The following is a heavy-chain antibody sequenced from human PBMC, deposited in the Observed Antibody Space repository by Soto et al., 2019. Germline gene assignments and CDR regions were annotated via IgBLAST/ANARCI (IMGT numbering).Heavy chain of an antibody. D-gene: IGHD6-13*01. V-gene: IGHV3-33*01. CDR2: IWYDGSNK. CDR3: ARGSPIFIAAAGTVYYFDY. J-gene: IGHJ4*02. Sequence: QVQLVESGGGVVQPGRSLRLSCAASGFTFSSYGMHWVRQAPGKWLEWVAVIWYDGSNKYYADSVKGRFTISRDNSKNTLYLQMNSLRAEDTAVYYCARGSPIFIAAAGTVYYFDYWGQGTLVTVSS. CDR1: GFTFSSYG.